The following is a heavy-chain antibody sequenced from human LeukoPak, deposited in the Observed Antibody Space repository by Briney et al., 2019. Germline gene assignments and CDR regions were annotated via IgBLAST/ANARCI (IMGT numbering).Heavy chain of an antibody. D-gene: IGHD6-19*01. CDR1: GGSISSSSYY. CDR3: ARGAYREQWPLFDY. V-gene: IGHV4-39*07. Sequence: PSETLSLTCTVSGGSISSSSYYWGWIRQPPGKGLEWIGSIYYSGSTYYNPSLKSRVTISVDTSKNQFSLKLSSVTAADTAVYYCARGAYREQWPLFDYWGQGTLVTVSS. CDR2: IYYSGST. J-gene: IGHJ4*02.